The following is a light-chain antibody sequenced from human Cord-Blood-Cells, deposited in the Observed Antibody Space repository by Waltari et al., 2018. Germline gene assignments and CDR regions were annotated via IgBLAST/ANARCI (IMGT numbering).Light chain of an antibody. Sequence: QSALTQPASVSGSPGPSITISCTGTSSDVGGYNYVSWYQQNPGKAPKLMIYDVSNRPSGVSNRFSGSKSGNTASLTISGLQAEDEADYYCSSYTSSNVVFGGGTKLTVL. CDR2: DVS. V-gene: IGLV2-14*01. J-gene: IGLJ2*01. CDR3: SSYTSSNVV. CDR1: SSDVGGYNY.